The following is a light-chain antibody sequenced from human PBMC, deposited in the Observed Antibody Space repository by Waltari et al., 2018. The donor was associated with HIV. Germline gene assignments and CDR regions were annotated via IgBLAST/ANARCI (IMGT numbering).Light chain of an antibody. V-gene: IGLV1-51*01. CDR1: SSNLGNDF. Sequence: QSVLTQPPSVSAAPGQKVAISCSVNSSNLGNDFVSWYQYVPGSAPKLLIYDNDKRPSGIPDRFSGSKSGTSATLDITGLQTGDEADYYCGTWDRSMDGGVFGGGTKLTVL. CDR2: DND. CDR3: GTWDRSMDGGV. J-gene: IGLJ2*01.